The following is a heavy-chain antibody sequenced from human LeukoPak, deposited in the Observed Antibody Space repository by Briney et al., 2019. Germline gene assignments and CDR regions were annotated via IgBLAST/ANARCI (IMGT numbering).Heavy chain of an antibody. CDR2: INPNSGGT. J-gene: IGHJ4*02. CDR3: ARDHKGWLQLPDY. Sequence: GASVKVSCKASGYTFTGYYMHWVRQAPGQGLEWMGWINPNSGGTNYAQKFQGRVTMTRDTSISTAYMELSRLRSDDTAVYYCARDHKGWLQLPDYWGQGTLVTVSS. CDR1: GYTFTGYY. D-gene: IGHD5-24*01. V-gene: IGHV1-2*02.